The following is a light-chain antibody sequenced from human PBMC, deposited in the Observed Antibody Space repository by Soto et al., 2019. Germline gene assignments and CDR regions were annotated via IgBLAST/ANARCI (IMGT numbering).Light chain of an antibody. CDR3: QQFGGSPTWT. CDR1: QSISNSD. CDR2: DAS. J-gene: IGKJ1*01. Sequence: EIVLTQSPGTLSLSPGERATLSCRASQSISNSDLAWYQQKPGQAPRLLIYDASSRATGVPDRFSGSGSGTDFTLTISRLEPEDFAVYFCQQFGGSPTWTFGQGTKVDIK. V-gene: IGKV3-20*01.